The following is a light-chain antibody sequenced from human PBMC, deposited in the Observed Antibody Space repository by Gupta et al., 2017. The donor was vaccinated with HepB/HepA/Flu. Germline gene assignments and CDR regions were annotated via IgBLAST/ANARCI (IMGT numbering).Light chain of an antibody. Sequence: DIQMTQSPSSVSASIGDRVTITCRASQDINSWLAWYQHKPGKAPKLLIYAASSLQSDVPSRFSGSGSGTDFTLTINSLQPEDFVTYYCQQSRSFPFTFGQGTRLEIK. CDR1: QDINSW. CDR2: AAS. V-gene: IGKV1-12*02. CDR3: QQSRSFPFT. J-gene: IGKJ5*01.